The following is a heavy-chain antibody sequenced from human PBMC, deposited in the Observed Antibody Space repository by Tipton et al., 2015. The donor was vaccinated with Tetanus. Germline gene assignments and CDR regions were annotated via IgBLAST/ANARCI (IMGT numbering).Heavy chain of an antibody. V-gene: IGHV4-39*07. CDR2: ISYSGRT. CDR3: ARDQGGGRVARLNWFDP. Sequence: TLSLTCIVSGGSMSGSGHYGAWVRQSPGKGLEWIGSISYSGRTYYSPSLKSRVTISVDTSSNQFFLKLTSVTAADTAVYYCARDQGGGRVARLNWFDPWGQGTLVTVSS. J-gene: IGHJ5*02. D-gene: IGHD2-21*01. CDR1: GGSMSGSGHY.